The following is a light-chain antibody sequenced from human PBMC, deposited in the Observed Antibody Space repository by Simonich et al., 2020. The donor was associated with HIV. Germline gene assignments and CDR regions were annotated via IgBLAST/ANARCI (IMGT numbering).Light chain of an antibody. V-gene: IGLV1-44*01. CDR3: AAWDDSLNAWV. CDR1: SSNIGSNT. CDR2: RNK. Sequence: QSVLTQPPSASGTPGQRVTISCSGSSSNIGSNTVNWYQQLPGTAPKLLIYRNKPPPSGVPDRFSGSKSGTSASLAISGLQSEDEADYYCAAWDDSLNAWVFGGGTKLTVL. J-gene: IGLJ3*02.